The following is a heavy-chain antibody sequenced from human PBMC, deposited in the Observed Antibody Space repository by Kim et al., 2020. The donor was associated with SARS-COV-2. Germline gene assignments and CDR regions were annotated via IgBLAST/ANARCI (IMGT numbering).Heavy chain of an antibody. Sequence: SETLSLTCAVSGDSISSGHWWSWVRQSPGKGLEWIAEMHHTGTTNYNPFLKSRVAMSVDKSRNQFSLTLSPMTAADTALYYCARSSGFWVLDRWGQGTLVIVSS. CDR3: ARSSGFWVLDR. J-gene: IGHJ5*02. V-gene: IGHV4-4*02. CDR2: MHHTGTT. D-gene: IGHD6-19*01. CDR1: GDSISSGHW.